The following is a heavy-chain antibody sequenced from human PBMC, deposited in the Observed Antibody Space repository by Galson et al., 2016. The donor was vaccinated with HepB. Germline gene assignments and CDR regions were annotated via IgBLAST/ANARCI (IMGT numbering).Heavy chain of an antibody. D-gene: IGHD1-26*01. CDR3: ARGDIVGAIFDY. V-gene: IGHV3-21*01. CDR1: GFTFSSYS. J-gene: IGHJ4*02. Sequence: SLRLSCAASGFTFSSYSMNWVRQAPGKGLELVSSISSSSSYIYYADSVKGRFTISRDNAKNSLYLQMNSLRAEDTAVYYCARGDIVGAIFDYWGQGTLVTVSS. CDR2: ISSSSSYI.